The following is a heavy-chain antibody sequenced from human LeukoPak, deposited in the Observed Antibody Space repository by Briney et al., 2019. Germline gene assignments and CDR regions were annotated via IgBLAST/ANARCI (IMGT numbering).Heavy chain of an antibody. D-gene: IGHD3-22*01. J-gene: IGHJ4*02. CDR2: IYPGDSDT. V-gene: IGHV5-51*01. Sequence: GESLKISCKGSGYSFTTYWIGWVRQVPGKGLEWMRNIYPGDSDTRYSPSFQGQVTISADKSITTAYLQWSSLRASDTAIYYCARRWYDSSGYSRHFDYWGQGTLVTVPS. CDR1: GYSFTTYW. CDR3: ARRWYDSSGYSRHFDY.